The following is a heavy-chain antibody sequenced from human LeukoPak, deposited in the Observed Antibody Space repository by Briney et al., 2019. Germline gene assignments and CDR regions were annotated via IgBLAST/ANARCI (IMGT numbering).Heavy chain of an antibody. CDR2: IKQDGSER. V-gene: IGHV3-7*05. CDR3: ARGSLGAFDS. D-gene: IGHD1-26*01. J-gene: IGHJ4*02. CDR1: GFTFSNHW. Sequence: GGSLRLSCAASGFTFSNHWMNWVRQAPGKGLEWVANIKQDGSERYYVDSVKGRFTISRDNAKNSLYLQMNSLRAEDTAVYYCARGSLGAFDSWGQGAPVTVSS.